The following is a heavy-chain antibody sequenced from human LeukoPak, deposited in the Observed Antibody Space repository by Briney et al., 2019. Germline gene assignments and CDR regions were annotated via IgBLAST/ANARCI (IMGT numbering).Heavy chain of an antibody. V-gene: IGHV4-59*01. CDR3: ARTIRPGGKLDY. CDR1: GGSISSYY. D-gene: IGHD3-10*01. CDR2: IYYSGST. J-gene: IGHJ4*02. Sequence: SETLSLTCTVSGGSISSYYWSWIRQPPGKGLEWIGYIYYSGSTNYNPSLKSRVTISVDTSKNQFSLKLSSVTAADTAVYYCARTIRPGGKLDYWGQRTLVTFSS.